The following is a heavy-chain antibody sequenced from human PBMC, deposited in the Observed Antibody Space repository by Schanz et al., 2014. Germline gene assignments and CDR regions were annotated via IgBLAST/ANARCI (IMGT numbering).Heavy chain of an antibody. CDR2: MNPKSGNT. CDR3: ARAGQDFEYSSLSPIWYFDL. V-gene: IGHV1-8*02. D-gene: IGHD6-6*01. J-gene: IGHJ2*01. Sequence: QVQLVQSGAEVKNPGASVKVSCKASGYTFINSDINWVRQAAGQGLEWMGWMNPKSGNTGYAQKFQGRVTMSRTTTISTAYMELGRLRSDDTTVYYCARAGQDFEYSSLSPIWYFDLWGRGTLVTVSS. CDR1: GYTFINSD.